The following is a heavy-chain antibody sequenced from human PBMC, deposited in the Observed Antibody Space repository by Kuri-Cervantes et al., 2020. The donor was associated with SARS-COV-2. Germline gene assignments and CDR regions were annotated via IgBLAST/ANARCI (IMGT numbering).Heavy chain of an antibody. V-gene: IGHV1-3*01. D-gene: IGHD2-2*01. Sequence: GSVKDSCKASGYTVTSYAMHRVRQAPGKRLEWMEWINAGNGNTKYSQKFQGRVTITRDTSASTAYMELSSLRSEDTAVYYCARTYCSSTSCSPGDYWGQGTLVTVSS. CDR1: GYTVTSYA. J-gene: IGHJ4*02. CDR3: ARTYCSSTSCSPGDY. CDR2: INAGNGNT.